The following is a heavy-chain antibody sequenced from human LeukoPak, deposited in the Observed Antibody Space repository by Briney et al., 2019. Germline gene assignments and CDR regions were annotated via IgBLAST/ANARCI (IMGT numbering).Heavy chain of an antibody. J-gene: IGHJ6*02. V-gene: IGHV4-34*01. CDR2: INHSGST. CDR1: GGSFSGYY. D-gene: IGHD3-16*02. Sequence: SETLSLTCAVYGGSFSGYYWSWIRQPPGKGLEWIGEINHSGSTNYNPSLKSRVTISVDTSKNQFSLKPSSVTAADTAVYYCARDRNDYVWGSYPNYYYYGMDVWGQGTTVTVSS. CDR3: ARDRNDYVWGSYPNYYYYGMDV.